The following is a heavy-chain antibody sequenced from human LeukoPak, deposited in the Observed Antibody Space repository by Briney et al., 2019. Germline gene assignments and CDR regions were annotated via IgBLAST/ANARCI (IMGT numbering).Heavy chain of an antibody. J-gene: IGHJ4*02. CDR1: GFTFDDSG. CDR3: ARGGFNWNFFDF. CDR2: INNDGSST. D-gene: IGHD1-20*01. V-gene: IGHV3-74*01. Sequence: QAGGSLRLSCAASGFTFDDSGMSWVRQAPGKGLVWVSRINNDGSSTDYADSVKGRFTISRDNAKNTLYVQMNSLRAEDTAVYYCARGGFNWNFFDFWGQGTLVTVSS.